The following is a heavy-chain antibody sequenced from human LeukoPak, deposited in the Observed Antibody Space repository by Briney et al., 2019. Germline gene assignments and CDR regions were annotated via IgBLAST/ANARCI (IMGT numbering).Heavy chain of an antibody. V-gene: IGHV4-30-4*01. D-gene: IGHD6-13*01. CDR2: IYYSGST. CDR3: ARVLAAAGTKKSIDY. Sequence: SETLSLTWTVSGGSISSGDYYWSWIRQRPGKGLEWIGYIYYSGSTYYNPSLKSRVTISVDTSKNQFSLKLSSVTAADTAVYYCARVLAAAGTKKSIDYWGQGTLVTVSS. J-gene: IGHJ4*02. CDR1: GGSISSGDYY.